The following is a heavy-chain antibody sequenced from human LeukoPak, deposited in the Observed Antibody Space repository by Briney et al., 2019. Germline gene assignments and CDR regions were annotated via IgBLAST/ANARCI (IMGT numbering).Heavy chain of an antibody. V-gene: IGHV3-20*04. Sequence: PGGSLRLSRAASGFTFDDYGMSWVRQAPGKGLEWVSGINWNGGSTGYADSVKGRFTISRDNAKNSLYLQMNSLRAEDTALYYCARIYGTYYYYYMDVWGKGTTVTVSS. D-gene: IGHD4-17*01. CDR3: ARIYGTYYYYYMDV. CDR1: GFTFDDYG. J-gene: IGHJ6*03. CDR2: INWNGGST.